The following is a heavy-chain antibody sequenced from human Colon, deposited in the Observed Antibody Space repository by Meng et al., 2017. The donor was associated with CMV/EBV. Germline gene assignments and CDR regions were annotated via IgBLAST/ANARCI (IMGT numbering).Heavy chain of an antibody. J-gene: IGHJ4*02. D-gene: IGHD3-16*01. CDR3: VKTSYSYASGFPDY. CDR2: ISGSGDST. CDR1: KIKFSSYA. Sequence: GESLKISCAASKIKFSSYAMSWVRQAPGKGLEWVSTISGSGDSTHYADSIKGRFTISRDNSKSTLYLQLNSLGVEDTAMYYCVKTSYSYASGFPDYWGQGTLVTVSS. V-gene: IGHV3-23*01.